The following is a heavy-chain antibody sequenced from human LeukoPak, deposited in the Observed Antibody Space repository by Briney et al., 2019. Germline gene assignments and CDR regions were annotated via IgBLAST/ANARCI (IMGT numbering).Heavy chain of an antibody. Sequence: GGSLRLSCAASGFTFSNYALNWVRQAPGKGLEWVSYISSGGTTIYYADSVKGRFTFSRDNAKNSLYLQMNSLRAEYTAVYYCARSGSSWYYFDCWGQGTLVTVSS. CDR2: ISSGGTTI. CDR1: GFTFSNYA. D-gene: IGHD6-13*01. CDR3: ARSGSSWYYFDC. J-gene: IGHJ4*02. V-gene: IGHV3-48*03.